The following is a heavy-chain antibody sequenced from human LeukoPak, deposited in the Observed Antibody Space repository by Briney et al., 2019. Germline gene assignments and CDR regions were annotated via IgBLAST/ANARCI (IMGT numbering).Heavy chain of an antibody. J-gene: IGHJ4*02. V-gene: IGHV3-7*01. CDR2: VKYDGSAQ. Sequence: GGSLRLSCAASGFTFSTYWMSWLRQAPGKGLEWVAHVKYDGSAQHYVDSVKGRFTISRDNAQSSLFLQMNTLRVDDTAVYYCAGWGSQNTYWGQGTLVTVSS. CDR1: GFTFSTYW. CDR3: AGWGSQNTY. D-gene: IGHD3-16*01.